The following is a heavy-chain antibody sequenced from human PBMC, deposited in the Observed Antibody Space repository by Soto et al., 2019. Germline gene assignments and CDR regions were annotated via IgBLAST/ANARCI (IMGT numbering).Heavy chain of an antibody. CDR2: INPNSGGT. Sequence: QVQLVQSGAEVKKPGASVKVSCKASGYTFSDYYIHWVRQAPGQGLEWMGWINPNSGGTNYAQKVQGWVTMTRYTSISTAYMELSRLRSDDPAVYYCHLVPGASAGYYSDYWGQGTLVTVSS. CDR1: GYTFSDYY. J-gene: IGHJ4*02. V-gene: IGHV1-2*04. CDR3: HLVPGASAGYYSDY. D-gene: IGHD2-21*02.